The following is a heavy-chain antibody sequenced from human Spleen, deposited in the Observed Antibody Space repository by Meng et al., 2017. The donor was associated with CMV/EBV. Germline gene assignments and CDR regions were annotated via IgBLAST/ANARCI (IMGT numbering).Heavy chain of an antibody. J-gene: IGHJ5*02. D-gene: IGHD1-26*01. CDR2: ISSTGSTI. Sequence: GESLKISCAASGFSFSNYEMNWVRQAPGKGLEWVSYISSTGSTIFYADSVKGRFTITRDNAMDSLYLQMNSLRVEDTAVYYCARGPGARFDPWGQGTLVTVSS. CDR3: ARGPGARFDP. CDR1: GFSFSNYE. V-gene: IGHV3-48*03.